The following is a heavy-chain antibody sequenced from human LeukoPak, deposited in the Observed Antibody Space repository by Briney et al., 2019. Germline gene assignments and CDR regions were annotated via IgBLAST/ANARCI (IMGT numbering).Heavy chain of an antibody. CDR1: GFTVSSNY. D-gene: IGHD2-15*01. V-gene: IGHV3-66*01. CDR2: IYSGGST. CDR3: ARERGIRNTDY. Sequence: GGSLRLSCAASGFTVSSNYMSWVRQAPGKGLEWVSVIYSGGSTYYADSVKGRFTISRDNSKNTLYLQMNSLRAEDTAVYYCARERGIRNTDYWGQGTLVTVSS. J-gene: IGHJ4*02.